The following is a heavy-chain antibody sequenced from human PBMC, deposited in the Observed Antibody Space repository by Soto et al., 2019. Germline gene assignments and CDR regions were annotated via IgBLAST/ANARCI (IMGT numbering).Heavy chain of an antibody. D-gene: IGHD1-26*01. CDR2: IWHDGNNK. Sequence: HPGGSLRLSCAASGFTFIKYGMHWVRQAPGKGLEWVAIIWHDGNNKYYADSVRGRFIISRDNSKNRLYLQMNSLRAEDTAVYYCASDLVGASDSYGLDVWGQGTPVTVSS. V-gene: IGHV3-33*01. CDR1: GFTFIKYG. CDR3: ASDLVGASDSYGLDV. J-gene: IGHJ6*02.